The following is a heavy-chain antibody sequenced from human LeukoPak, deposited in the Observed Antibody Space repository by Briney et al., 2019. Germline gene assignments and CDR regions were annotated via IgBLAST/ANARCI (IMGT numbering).Heavy chain of an antibody. D-gene: IGHD3-9*01. Sequence: GESLKISCKGSGYSFTSYWIGWVRQMPGKGLEWMGIIYPGDSDTRYSPSFQGQVTISADKSISTAYLQWSSLKASDTAMYYCARLTAPTYYDTLTGYYTYFDYWGQGTLVTVSS. CDR2: IYPGDSDT. CDR3: ARLTAPTYYDTLTGYYTYFDY. CDR1: GYSFTSYW. V-gene: IGHV5-51*01. J-gene: IGHJ4*02.